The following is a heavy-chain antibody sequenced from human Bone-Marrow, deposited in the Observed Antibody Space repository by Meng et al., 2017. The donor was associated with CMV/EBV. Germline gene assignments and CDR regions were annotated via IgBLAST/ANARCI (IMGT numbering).Heavy chain of an antibody. J-gene: IGHJ4*02. V-gene: IGHV4-61*01. D-gene: IGHD2-8*01. CDR2: IYYSGST. Sequence: WETLLLTCSASGGSVSSGSYYWSWIRQPPGKGLEWIGYIYYSGSTNYNPSLKSRVTISVDTSKNQFSLKLSSVTAADTDVYYCARDHDEDGIHFDYWGQGTRVTVSS. CDR3: ARDHDEDGIHFDY. CDR1: GGSVSSGSYY.